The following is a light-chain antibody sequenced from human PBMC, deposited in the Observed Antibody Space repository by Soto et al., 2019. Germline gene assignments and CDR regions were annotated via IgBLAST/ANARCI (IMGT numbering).Light chain of an antibody. Sequence: EILMTQSPATLSVSPGERATLSCRASQSVRSNLAWYQQKPGQAPRLLIYGTSTRATGIPARFSGSGSGTEFTLTISSLQSADFEVYYCQQYNTWPPTLGQGTKVDIK. CDR2: GTS. V-gene: IGKV3-15*01. CDR3: QQYNTWPPT. CDR1: QSVRSN. J-gene: IGKJ1*01.